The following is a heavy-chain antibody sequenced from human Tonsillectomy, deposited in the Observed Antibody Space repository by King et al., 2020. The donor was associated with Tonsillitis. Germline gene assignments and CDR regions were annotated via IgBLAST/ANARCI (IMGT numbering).Heavy chain of an antibody. CDR1: GGSISSAGYY. CDR2: ISYSGSA. V-gene: IGHV4-31*03. CDR3: ASTAPPSYYYYMDV. J-gene: IGHJ6*03. D-gene: IGHD4-17*01. Sequence: QLQESGPGLVKPAQTLSLNCTVSGGSISSAGYYWSWIRQHPGEDLEWIGYISYSGSAYYNPSLKSRVTISVDTSQNQFSLKLSSVTAADTAVYYCASTAPPSYYYYMDVWGNGTTVTVSS.